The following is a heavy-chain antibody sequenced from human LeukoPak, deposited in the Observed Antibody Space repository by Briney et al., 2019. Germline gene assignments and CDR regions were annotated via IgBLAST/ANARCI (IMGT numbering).Heavy chain of an antibody. V-gene: IGHV3-23*01. Sequence: GGSLRLSCAASGFTFSSYAVSWVRQAPGKGLEWVSAISGSGDSTYYADSVKGRFTISRDNSKNTLYLQMNSLRAEDTAVYYCGVDIVVVPGAPNWFDPWGQGTLVTVSS. J-gene: IGHJ5*02. CDR1: GFTFSSYA. CDR3: GVDIVVVPGAPNWFDP. CDR2: ISGSGDST. D-gene: IGHD2-2*01.